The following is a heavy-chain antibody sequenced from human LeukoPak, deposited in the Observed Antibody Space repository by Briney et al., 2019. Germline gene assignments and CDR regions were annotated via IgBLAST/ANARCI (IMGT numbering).Heavy chain of an antibody. D-gene: IGHD6-19*01. V-gene: IGHV3-30*04. CDR3: ARDGPYDSSGWYMRYYLDY. Sequence: GRSLRLSCAASGFTFSSYAMHWVRQAPGKGLEWVAVISYDGSNKYYADSVKGRFTISRDNSKNTLYLQMNSLRAEDTAVYYCARDGPYDSSGWYMRYYLDYWGQGTLVTVSS. CDR2: ISYDGSNK. J-gene: IGHJ4*02. CDR1: GFTFSSYA.